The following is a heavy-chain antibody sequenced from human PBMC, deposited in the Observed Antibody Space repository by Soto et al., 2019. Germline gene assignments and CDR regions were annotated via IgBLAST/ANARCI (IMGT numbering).Heavy chain of an antibody. CDR3: AKDNEGGMDV. J-gene: IGHJ6*02. Sequence: EVQLVESGGVVVQPGGSLRLSCAASGFTFDDYTMHWVRQAPGKGLEWVSLISWDGGSTYYADSVKGRFTISRDNSKNSLYLQMNSLRTEDTALYYCAKDNEGGMDVWGQGPTVTVSS. V-gene: IGHV3-43*01. CDR2: ISWDGGST. CDR1: GFTFDDYT.